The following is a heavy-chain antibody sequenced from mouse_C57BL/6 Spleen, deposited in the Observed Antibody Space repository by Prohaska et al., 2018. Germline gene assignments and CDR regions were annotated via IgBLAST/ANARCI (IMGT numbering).Heavy chain of an antibody. V-gene: IGHV1-26*01. J-gene: IGHJ3*01. Sequence: HGKSLEWIGDINPNNGGTSYNQKFKGKATLTVDKSSSTAYMELRSLTSEDSAVYYCARGYYGSSPWFAYWGQGTLVTVSA. CDR2: INPNNGGT. D-gene: IGHD1-1*01. CDR3: ARGYYGSSPWFAY.